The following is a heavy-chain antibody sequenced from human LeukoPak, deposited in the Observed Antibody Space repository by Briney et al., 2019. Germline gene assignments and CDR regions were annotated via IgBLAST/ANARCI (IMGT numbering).Heavy chain of an antibody. Sequence: GGSLRLSCAASGFTFSSYSMTWVRQAPGKGLEWVSSISSSSSYIYYADSVKGRFTISRDNAKNSLYLQMNSLRAEDTAVYYCARGNDDILTGYQNYYFDYWGQGTLVTVSS. V-gene: IGHV3-21*01. J-gene: IGHJ4*02. CDR1: GFTFSSYS. CDR2: ISSSSSYI. D-gene: IGHD3-9*01. CDR3: ARGNDDILTGYQNYYFDY.